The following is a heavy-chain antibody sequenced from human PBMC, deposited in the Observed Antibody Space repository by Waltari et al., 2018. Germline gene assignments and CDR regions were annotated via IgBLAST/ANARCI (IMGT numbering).Heavy chain of an antibody. V-gene: IGHV3-30*02. CDR1: GFPLKKNK. Sequence: QMYLVESGGTVARPGTALTPPCAGSGFPLKKNKMHWVGRDPGKGLEWVSFILYDGSDDSYEDSVKGRFTSSRDNSKHTIFIQMIGLKVEDTAVYFCAKDSGSGGYAFDVWGQGTMVTVSS. CDR3: AKDSGSGGYAFDV. CDR2: ILYDGSDD. D-gene: IGHD1-26*01. J-gene: IGHJ3*01.